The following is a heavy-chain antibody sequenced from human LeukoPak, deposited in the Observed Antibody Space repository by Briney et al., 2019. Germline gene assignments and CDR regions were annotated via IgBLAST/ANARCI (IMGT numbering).Heavy chain of an antibody. CDR3: ARKFDLYDFGSV. J-gene: IGHJ4*02. Sequence: PSETLSLTCTVSGGSISSSSHNWGWIRQPPGKGLEWIGSIYYSGSTYYNPSLKSRVTIFVDTSKNQFSLKLSSVTAADTAVYYCARKFDLYDFGSVWGQGTLVTVSS. V-gene: IGHV4-39*01. D-gene: IGHD3-3*01. CDR2: IYYSGST. CDR1: GGSISSSSHN.